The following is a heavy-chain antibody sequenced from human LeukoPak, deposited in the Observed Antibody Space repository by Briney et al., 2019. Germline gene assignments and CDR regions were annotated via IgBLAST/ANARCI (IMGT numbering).Heavy chain of an antibody. CDR1: GGSISSGGYY. Sequence: SETLSLTCTVSGGSISSGGYYWSWIRQHPGKGLEWIGYIYYSGSTYYNPSLKSRVTISVDTSKNQFSLKLSSVTAADTAVYYCARAPTLPYGSGSYYNSWGQGTLVTVSS. CDR3: ARAPTLPYGSGSYYNS. CDR2: IYYSGST. D-gene: IGHD3-10*01. J-gene: IGHJ4*02. V-gene: IGHV4-31*03.